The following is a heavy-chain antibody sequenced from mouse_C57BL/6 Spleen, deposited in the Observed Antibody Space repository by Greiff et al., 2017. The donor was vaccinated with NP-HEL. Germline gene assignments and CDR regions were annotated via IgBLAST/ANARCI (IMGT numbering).Heavy chain of an antibody. CDR1: GFSLTSYA. D-gene: IGHD6-1*01. CDR3: ARASYWYFDV. V-gene: IGHV2-9-1*01. J-gene: IGHJ1*03. Sequence: VKLVESGPGLVAPSQSLSITCTVSGFSLTSYAISWVRQPPGKGLEWLGVIWPGGGTNYNSALKSRLSISKDNSKSQVFLKMNSLQTDDTARYYCARASYWYFDVWGTGTTVTVSS. CDR2: IWPGGGT.